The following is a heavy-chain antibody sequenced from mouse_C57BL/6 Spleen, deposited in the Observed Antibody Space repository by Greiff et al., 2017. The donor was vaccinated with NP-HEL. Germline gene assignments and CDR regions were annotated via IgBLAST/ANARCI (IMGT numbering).Heavy chain of an antibody. Sequence: VQLQQPGAELVMPGASVKLSCKASGYTFTSYWMHWVKQRPGQGLEWIGEIDPSDSYTNYNQKFKGKSTLTVDKSSSTAYMQLSSLTSEDSAVYYCARRDGRAMDYWGQGTSVTVSS. V-gene: IGHV1-69*01. CDR3: ARRDGRAMDY. J-gene: IGHJ4*01. CDR1: GYTFTSYW. D-gene: IGHD1-2*01. CDR2: IDPSDSYT.